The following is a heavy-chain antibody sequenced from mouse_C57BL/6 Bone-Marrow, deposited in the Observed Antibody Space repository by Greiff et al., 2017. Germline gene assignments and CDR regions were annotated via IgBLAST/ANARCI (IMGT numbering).Heavy chain of an antibody. CDR3: ARSGFAWFAY. CDR1: GYTFTSYW. Sequence: QVQLQQPGTELVKPGASVKLSCKASGYTFTSYWMHWVKQRPGQGLEWIGNINPSNGGTNYNEKFKGKATLTADKSSSTAYMELRSLTSEDSAVYFCARSGFAWFAYWGQGTLVTVSA. CDR2: INPSNGGT. J-gene: IGHJ3*01. V-gene: IGHV1-53*01.